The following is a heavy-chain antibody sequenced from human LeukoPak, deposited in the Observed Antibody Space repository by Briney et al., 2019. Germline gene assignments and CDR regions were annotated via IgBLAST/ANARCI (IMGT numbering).Heavy chain of an antibody. CDR2: IKQDGSEK. V-gene: IGHV3-7*04. CDR3: ARDEHQYYLESSGRFDY. J-gene: IGHJ4*02. Sequence: QTGGSLRLSCAASGFTFSYYWMGWVRQAPGKGLEWVANIKQDGSEKYYVDSVRGRFTISRDNAKNSPYSQMNSMRAEDTAVYYCARDEHQYYLESSGRFDYWGQGTLVTVSS. CDR1: GFTFSYYW. D-gene: IGHD3-22*01.